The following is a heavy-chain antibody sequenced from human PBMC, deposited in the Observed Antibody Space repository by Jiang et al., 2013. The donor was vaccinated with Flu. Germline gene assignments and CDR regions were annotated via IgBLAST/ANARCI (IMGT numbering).Heavy chain of an antibody. CDR3: ARGLGYYDFWSGYSDRSWAGMDV. V-gene: IGHV4-34*01. CDR2: INHSGST. Sequence: IGEINHSGSTNYNPSLKSRVTISVDTSKNQFSLKLSSVTAADTAVYYCARGLGYYDFWSGYSDRSWAGMDVWGQGTTVTVSS. J-gene: IGHJ6*02. D-gene: IGHD3-3*01.